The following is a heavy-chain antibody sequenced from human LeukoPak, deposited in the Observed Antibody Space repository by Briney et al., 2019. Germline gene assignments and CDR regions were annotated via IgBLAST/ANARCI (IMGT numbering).Heavy chain of an antibody. CDR1: GASISSHY. CDR3: ARGIYGDYAPSSFDY. D-gene: IGHD4-17*01. J-gene: IGHJ4*02. V-gene: IGHV4-59*11. Sequence: SETLSLTCTVSGASISSHYWSWIRQPPGKGLEWIGYIYYSGSTNYNPSLKSRVTTSVDTSKNQFSLKLSSVTAADTAVYYCARGIYGDYAPSSFDYWGQGTLVTVSS. CDR2: IYYSGST.